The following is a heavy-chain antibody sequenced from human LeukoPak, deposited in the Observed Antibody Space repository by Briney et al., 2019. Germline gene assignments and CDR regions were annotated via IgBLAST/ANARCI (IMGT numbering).Heavy chain of an antibody. CDR3: AREYNSNWYYFDY. CDR2: IYYSGST. Sequence: SETLSLTCTVSGGSISSYYWSWIRQPPGKGLEWIGYIYYSGSTNYNPSLKSRVTISVDTSKNQFSLNLSSATAADTAVYYCAREYNSNWYYFDYWGQGTLVTVSS. CDR1: GGSISSYY. J-gene: IGHJ4*02. V-gene: IGHV4-59*12. D-gene: IGHD6-13*01.